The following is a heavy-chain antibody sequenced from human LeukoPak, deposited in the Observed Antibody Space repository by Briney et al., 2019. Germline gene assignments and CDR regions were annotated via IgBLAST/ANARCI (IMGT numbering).Heavy chain of an antibody. V-gene: IGHV3-21*01. CDR2: INSSSSYI. Sequence: PGGSLRLSCAASGFTFSSYSMNWVRQAPGKGLEWVSSINSSSSYIYYADSVKGRFTISRDNAKNSLYLQMNGLRAEDTAVYYCARDLDYYDSSGPSSDWGQGALVTVSS. J-gene: IGHJ4*02. CDR1: GFTFSSYS. D-gene: IGHD3-22*01. CDR3: ARDLDYYDSSGPSSD.